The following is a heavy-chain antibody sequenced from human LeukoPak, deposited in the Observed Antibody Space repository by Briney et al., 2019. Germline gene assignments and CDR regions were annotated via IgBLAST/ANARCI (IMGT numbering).Heavy chain of an antibody. CDR3: AREIVGATTSPPPFDP. D-gene: IGHD1-26*01. CDR1: GGTFSSYA. Sequence: GASVKVSCKASGGTFSSYAISWVRQAPGQGLEWMGGIIPIFGTANYAQKFQGRVTITADESTSTAYMELSSLRSEDTAVYYCAREIVGATTSPPPFDPWGQGTLVTVSS. CDR2: IIPIFGTA. J-gene: IGHJ5*02. V-gene: IGHV1-69*13.